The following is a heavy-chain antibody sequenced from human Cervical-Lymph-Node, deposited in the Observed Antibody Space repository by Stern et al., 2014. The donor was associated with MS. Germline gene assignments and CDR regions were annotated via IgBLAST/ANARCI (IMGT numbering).Heavy chain of an antibody. Sequence: QLQLQESGPGLVKPSGTLSLTCAVSGDSITSNNWGSWVRQSPGKRLELLGEIYLLGSTNYSPSLQNRVTISAYKSKNQFSLRLDSVTAADTALYYCARRHCTTINCENYYFDYWGQGSLVTVSS. J-gene: IGHJ4*02. D-gene: IGHD2/OR15-2a*01. CDR2: IYLLGST. CDR3: ARRHCTTINCENYYFDY. V-gene: IGHV4-4*02. CDR1: GDSITSNNW.